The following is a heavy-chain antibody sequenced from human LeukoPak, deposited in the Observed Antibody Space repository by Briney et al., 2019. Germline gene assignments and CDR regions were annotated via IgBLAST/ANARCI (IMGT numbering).Heavy chain of an antibody. Sequence: GRSLRLSCAASGFTFSNYGMHWVRRAPGKGLEWVAVIWYDGSNKYYADSVKGRFTISRDNSGNTLHLQMNNLRDEDTAVYYCARDQYYSGSEYGGGFDYWGQGTLVTVSS. CDR2: IWYDGSNK. J-gene: IGHJ4*02. V-gene: IGHV3-33*01. CDR3: ARDQYYSGSEYGGGFDY. CDR1: GFTFSNYG. D-gene: IGHD1-26*01.